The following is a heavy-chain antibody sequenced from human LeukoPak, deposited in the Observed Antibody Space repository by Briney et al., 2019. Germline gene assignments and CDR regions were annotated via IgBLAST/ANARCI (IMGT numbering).Heavy chain of an antibody. J-gene: IGHJ4*02. CDR1: GFTFSSYA. CDR2: ISGSGGST. CDR3: ARDRSGWDNHFDY. V-gene: IGHV3-23*01. D-gene: IGHD6-19*01. Sequence: GGSLRLSCAASGFTFSSYAMSWVRQAPGKGLEWVSAISGSGGSTYYADSVKGRFTISRDNSKNTLYLQMNSLRAEDTAVYYCARDRSGWDNHFDYWGQGTLVIVSS.